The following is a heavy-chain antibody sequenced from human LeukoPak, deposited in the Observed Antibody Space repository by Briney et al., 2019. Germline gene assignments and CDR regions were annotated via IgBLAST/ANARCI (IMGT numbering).Heavy chain of an antibody. D-gene: IGHD3-16*01. V-gene: IGHV3-64*01. J-gene: IGHJ6*03. CDR1: GFTFSDYA. Sequence: HPGGSLRLSCAASGFTFSDYAMHWVRQAPGKELEYVSAISSNGGSIHYANSVKGRFTISRDNSKNTLYLQMNSLRAEDTALYYCAKGGYMITFGGASSIDYYMGVWGKGTTVTVSS. CDR3: AKGGYMITFGGASSIDYYMGV. CDR2: ISSNGGSI.